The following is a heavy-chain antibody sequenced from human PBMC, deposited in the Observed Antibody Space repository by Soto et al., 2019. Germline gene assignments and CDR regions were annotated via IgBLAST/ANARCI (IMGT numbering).Heavy chain of an antibody. D-gene: IGHD6-13*01. J-gene: IGHJ5*02. V-gene: IGHV1-46*01. CDR1: GYTFTSYA. Sequence: ASVKVSCKASGYTFTSYAMHWVRQAPGQRLEWMGWINPSGGSTSYAQKFQGRVTMTRDTSTSTVYMELSSLRSEDTAVYYCARALGIAAAVGTEWFDPWGQGTLVTVSS. CDR2: INPSGGST. CDR3: ARALGIAAAVGTEWFDP.